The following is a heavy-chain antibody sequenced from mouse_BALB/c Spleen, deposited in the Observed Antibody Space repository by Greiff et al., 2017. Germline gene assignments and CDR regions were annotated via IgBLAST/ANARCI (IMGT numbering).Heavy chain of an antibody. D-gene: IGHD1-1*01. CDR2: ISNGGGST. CDR1: GFTFSSYT. V-gene: IGHV5-12-2*01. J-gene: IGHJ4*01. Sequence: EVQGVESGGGLVQPGGSLKLSCAASGFTFSSYTMSWVRQTPEKRLEWVAYISNGGGSTYYPDTVKGRFTISRDNAKNTLYLQMSSLKSEDTAMYYCARHGSSYAMDDWGQGTSVTVSS. CDR3: ARHGSSYAMDD.